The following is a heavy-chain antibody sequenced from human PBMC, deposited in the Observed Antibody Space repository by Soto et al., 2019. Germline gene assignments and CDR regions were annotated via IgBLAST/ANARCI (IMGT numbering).Heavy chain of an antibody. V-gene: IGHV1-2*02. J-gene: IGHJ6*02. CDR3: ARDLTTVVTRGVYYYYDGMDV. CDR2: INPNSGGT. Sequence: ASVKVSCKASGYTFTGYYMHWVRQAPGQGLEWMGGINPNSGGTNYAQKFQGRVTMTRDTSISTAYMELSRLRSDDTAVYYCARDLTTVVTRGVYYYYDGMDVWGQGTTVTVSS. CDR1: GYTFTGYY. D-gene: IGHD4-17*01.